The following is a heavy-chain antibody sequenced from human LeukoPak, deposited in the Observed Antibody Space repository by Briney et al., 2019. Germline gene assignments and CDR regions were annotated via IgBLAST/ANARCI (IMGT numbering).Heavy chain of an antibody. J-gene: IGHJ3*02. D-gene: IGHD5-12*01. CDR2: ISSSGSTI. Sequence: GGSLRLSCVASGFTFSSYEMNWVRQAPGKGLEWVSYISSSGSTIYYADSVKGRFTISRDNAKNSLYLQMNSLRAEDTAVYYCARVQYSAYEDAFDIWGLGTMVTVSS. CDR1: GFTFSSYE. CDR3: ARVQYSAYEDAFDI. V-gene: IGHV3-48*03.